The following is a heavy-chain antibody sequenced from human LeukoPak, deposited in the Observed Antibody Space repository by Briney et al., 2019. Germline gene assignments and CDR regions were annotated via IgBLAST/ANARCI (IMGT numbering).Heavy chain of an antibody. Sequence: ASVKVSCKASGGTFISYAISWVRQAPGQGLEWMGGIIPIFGTANYAQKFQGRVTITADESTSTAYMELSSLRSEDTAVYYCARARALQLWYFDYWGQGTLVTVSS. J-gene: IGHJ4*02. V-gene: IGHV1-69*13. CDR3: ARARALQLWYFDY. CDR2: IIPIFGTA. CDR1: GGTFISYA. D-gene: IGHD5-18*01.